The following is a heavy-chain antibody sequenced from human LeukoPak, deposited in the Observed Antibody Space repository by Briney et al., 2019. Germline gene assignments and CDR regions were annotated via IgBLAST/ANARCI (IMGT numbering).Heavy chain of an antibody. CDR2: ISSSGTTI. CDR3: ASYGSGSL. J-gene: IGHJ4*02. Sequence: GGSLRLSCAASGFIYSNYDMNWVRQAPGKGLEWVSYISSSGTTISYADSAKGRFTVSRDNARNSLFLQMSSLRGDDTAVYYCASYGSGSLWGQGTLVTVAS. CDR1: GFIYSNYD. D-gene: IGHD3-10*01. V-gene: IGHV3-48*04.